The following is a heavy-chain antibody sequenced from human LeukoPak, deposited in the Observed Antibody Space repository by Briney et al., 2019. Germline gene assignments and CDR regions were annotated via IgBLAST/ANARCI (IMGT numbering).Heavy chain of an antibody. V-gene: IGHV3-23*01. CDR1: GFSFSSHV. CDR3: AKGIESSGSYYTSFDY. Sequence: PGGSLRLSCAASGFSFSSHVMHWVRQAPGKGLEWVSGISGTGGATYYADSVKGRFTISRDNSKNTLSLQMNSLRAEDTAVYYCAKGIESSGSYYTSFDYWGQGTLVTVSS. J-gene: IGHJ4*02. D-gene: IGHD1-26*01. CDR2: ISGTGGAT.